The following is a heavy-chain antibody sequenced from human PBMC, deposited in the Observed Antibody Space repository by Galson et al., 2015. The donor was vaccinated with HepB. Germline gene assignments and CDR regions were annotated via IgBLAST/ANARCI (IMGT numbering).Heavy chain of an antibody. J-gene: IGHJ4*02. Sequence: SLRLSCAASGFTLKTFWMGWVRQAPGKGLEWVANIDQDGSEIYYVDPVKGRFTISRDNAKNSLYLQMNSLRVEDTAVYYCARIGTYLGDLYDYWGQGTLVTVSS. CDR3: ARIGTYLGDLYDY. CDR2: IDQDGSEI. CDR1: GFTLKTFW. V-gene: IGHV3-7*01. D-gene: IGHD3-10*01.